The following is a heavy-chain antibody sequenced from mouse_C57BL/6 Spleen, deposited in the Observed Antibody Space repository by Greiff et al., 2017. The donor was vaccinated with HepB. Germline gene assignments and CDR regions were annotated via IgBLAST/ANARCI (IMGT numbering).Heavy chain of an antibody. Sequence: LQESGAELVRPGASVTLSCKASGYTFTDYEMHWVKQTPVHGLEWIGAIDPETGGTAYNQKFKGKAILTADKSSSTAYMELRSLTSEDSAVYYCTRKRLIRGAMDYWGQGTSVTVSS. V-gene: IGHV1-15*01. CDR3: TRKRLIRGAMDY. D-gene: IGHD2-4*01. CDR2: IDPETGGT. J-gene: IGHJ4*01. CDR1: GYTFTDYE.